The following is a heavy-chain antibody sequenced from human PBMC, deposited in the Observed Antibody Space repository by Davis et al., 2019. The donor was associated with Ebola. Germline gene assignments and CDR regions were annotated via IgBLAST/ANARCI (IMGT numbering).Heavy chain of an antibody. CDR2: INHSGRT. D-gene: IGHD3-16*02. J-gene: IGHJ6*02. Sequence: MPSETLSLTCAVYGGSFSGYYWSWIRQPPGKGLEWIGEINHSGRTNYNQSLKSRVTISVETSKNQFSLKLSSVTAAETAVYYCARGNYRNHGYYYYGKDVWGQGTTVTVSS. CDR1: GGSFSGYY. V-gene: IGHV4-34*01. CDR3: ARGNYRNHGYYYYGKDV.